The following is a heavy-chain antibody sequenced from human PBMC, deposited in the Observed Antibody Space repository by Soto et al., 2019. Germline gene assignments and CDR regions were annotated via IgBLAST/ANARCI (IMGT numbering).Heavy chain of an antibody. CDR3: ARVHFDILTGYSLNWCDP. Sequence: ATAKVSGKASGCSFTRYGMGWVRQAPRQGLEWMGWINAGNGNTKYSQKFQGRVTITRDTSASTACMELSSLRSEDTAVYYCARVHFDILTGYSLNWCDPWGQGTLVTVSS. D-gene: IGHD3-9*01. CDR2: INAGNGNT. V-gene: IGHV1-3*01. CDR1: GCSFTRYG. J-gene: IGHJ5*02.